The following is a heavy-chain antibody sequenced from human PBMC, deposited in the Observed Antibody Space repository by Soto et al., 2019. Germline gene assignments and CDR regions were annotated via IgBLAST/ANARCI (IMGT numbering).Heavy chain of an antibody. J-gene: IGHJ5*02. V-gene: IGHV3-23*01. D-gene: IGHD2-2*01. CDR2: ISSSGSYT. CDR1: ECTVIGYA. CDR3: AREGVVVPAASRLTPGVNWFDP. Sequence: PWCCLRICCAACECTVIGYALSYDCKTPEKGLESVSAISSSGSYTYYADSVKGRFTISRDNSKNTLYLQMNSLRAEDTAVYYCAREGVVVPAASRLTPGVNWFDPWGQGTLVTVSS.